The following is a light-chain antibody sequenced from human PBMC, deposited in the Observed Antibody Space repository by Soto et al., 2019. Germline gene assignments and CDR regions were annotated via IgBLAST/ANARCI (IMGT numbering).Light chain of an antibody. J-gene: IGKJ5*01. V-gene: IGKV3-15*01. CDR1: QSVGSN. CDR2: GAS. CDR3: HQYNNWPRT. Sequence: IVMTQSPATLSVSPGERSTLSCRASQSVGSNLAWYQQKPDQAPRLLIYGASTRATGIPARFSGSGSGTEFTLTISSLQSEDFAVYFCHQYNNWPRTFGQGTRLEI.